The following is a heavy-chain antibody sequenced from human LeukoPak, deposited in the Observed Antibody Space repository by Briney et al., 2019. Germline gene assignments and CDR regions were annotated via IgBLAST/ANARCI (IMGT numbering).Heavy chain of an antibody. Sequence: GGSLRLSCAASGFTFSSYSMNWVRQAPGKGLEWVSSISSSSSYIYYADSVKGRFTISRDNPKNSLYLQMNGLRAEDTAVYYCAKSQTAGWELDAVDIWGQGTMVIVSS. CDR3: AKSQTAGWELDAVDI. CDR2: ISSSSSYI. D-gene: IGHD1-26*01. CDR1: GFTFSSYS. J-gene: IGHJ3*02. V-gene: IGHV3-21*01.